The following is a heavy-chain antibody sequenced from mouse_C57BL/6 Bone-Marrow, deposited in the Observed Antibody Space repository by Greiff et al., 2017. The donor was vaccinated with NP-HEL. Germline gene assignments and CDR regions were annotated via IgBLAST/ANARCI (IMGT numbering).Heavy chain of an antibody. J-gene: IGHJ3*01. D-gene: IGHD1-1*01. V-gene: IGHV1-52*01. CDR3: ARRDHYGSSYDFAD. CDR2: IDPSDSET. Sequence: QVQLQQPGAELVRPGSSVKLSCKASGYTFTSYWMHWVKQRPIQGLEWIGNIDPSDSETHYNQKFKDKATLTVDKSSSTAYMQLSSLTSEDSAVYYCARRDHYGSSYDFADWGQGTLVTVSA. CDR1: GYTFTSYW.